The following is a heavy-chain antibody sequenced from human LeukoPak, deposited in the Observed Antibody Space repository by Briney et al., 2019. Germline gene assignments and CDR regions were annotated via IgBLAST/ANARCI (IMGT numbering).Heavy chain of an antibody. CDR3: ARDGESAVVVVRAAYFDF. V-gene: IGHV1-69*13. CDR1: GGTFSSYA. CDR2: IIPIFGTA. D-gene: IGHD3-22*01. J-gene: IGHJ4*02. Sequence: SVKVSCKASGGTFSSYAISWVRQAPGQGLEWMGGIIPIFGTANYAQKFQGRVTITADESTRTSYMDLNSLRSEDTAVYYCARDGESAVVVVRAAYFDFWGQGTLVTVSS.